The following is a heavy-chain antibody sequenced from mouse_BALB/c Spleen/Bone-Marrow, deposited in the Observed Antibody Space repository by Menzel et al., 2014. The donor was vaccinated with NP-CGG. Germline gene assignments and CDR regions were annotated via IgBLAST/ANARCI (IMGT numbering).Heavy chain of an antibody. V-gene: IGHV1S135*01. CDR2: IGPYNGGT. Sequence: LQESGPELVKPGASVKVSCKASGYSFTDYNMYWVKQSHGKSLEWIGYIGPYNGGTTYNQKFKGKATLTADKSSSTAFMHLNSLTSEDSSVYYCTREHGWYFDVWGAGTTVTVSS. J-gene: IGHJ1*01. CDR3: TREHGWYFDV. CDR1: GYSFTDYN.